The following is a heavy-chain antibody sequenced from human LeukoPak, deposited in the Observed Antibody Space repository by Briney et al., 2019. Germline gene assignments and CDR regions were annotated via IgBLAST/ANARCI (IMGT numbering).Heavy chain of an antibody. Sequence: GGSLRLSCAVSGFTFATYAMSWVRQAPGKGLEWVSTISGSGGSPYYADSVKGRFTISRDNSKNTPYLQMNSLRAEVTAVFYCAKAQHSSIWGYFDYWGQGTLVTVSS. CDR2: ISGSGGSP. CDR1: GFTFATYA. J-gene: IGHJ4*02. CDR3: AKAQHSSIWGYFDY. D-gene: IGHD6-13*01. V-gene: IGHV3-23*01.